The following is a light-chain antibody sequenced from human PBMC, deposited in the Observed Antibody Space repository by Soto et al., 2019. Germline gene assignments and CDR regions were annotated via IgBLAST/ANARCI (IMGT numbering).Light chain of an antibody. CDR2: AAS. CDR1: QSVGSSY. V-gene: IGKV3-20*01. J-gene: IGKJ1*01. Sequence: EIVLTQSPGTLSLSPGERATLSCRASQSVGSSYLGWYQQKPGQAPRLLIYAASTRATGIPEWFSGSGVGTCFTLTITRLEHEDLAIYYCHQSGGTLSWTFGQGTKGEV. CDR3: HQSGGTLSWT.